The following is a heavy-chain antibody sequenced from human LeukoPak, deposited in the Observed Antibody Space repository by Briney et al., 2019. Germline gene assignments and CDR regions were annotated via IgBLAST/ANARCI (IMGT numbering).Heavy chain of an antibody. CDR1: GGTFSSYA. Sequence: ASVKVSCKASGGTFSSYAISWVRQAPGQGLEWMGGIIPIFGTANYAQKFQGRVTITADESTSTAYMELRSLRSDDTAVYYCARVQYSSSWGHYFDYWGQGTLVTVSS. V-gene: IGHV1-69*13. D-gene: IGHD6-13*01. CDR2: IIPIFGTA. CDR3: ARVQYSSSWGHYFDY. J-gene: IGHJ4*02.